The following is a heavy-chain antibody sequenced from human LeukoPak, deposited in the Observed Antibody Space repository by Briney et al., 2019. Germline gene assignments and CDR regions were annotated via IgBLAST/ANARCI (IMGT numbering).Heavy chain of an antibody. CDR3: SRDAEGDYYYDSSGYYDY. Sequence: PGGSLRLSCAASGFTFSSYGIHWVRQAPGKGLEWVAVISSDGRTTYYADSVKGRFTISRDNSKNTPYVQMNSLRAEDTAVYYCSRDAEGDYYYDSSGYYDYWGQGTLVTVSS. D-gene: IGHD3-22*01. V-gene: IGHV3-30*03. CDR2: ISSDGRTT. CDR1: GFTFSSYG. J-gene: IGHJ4*02.